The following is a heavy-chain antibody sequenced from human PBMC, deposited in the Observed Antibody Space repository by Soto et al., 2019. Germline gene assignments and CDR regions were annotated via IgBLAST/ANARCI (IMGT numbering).Heavy chain of an antibody. CDR2: ISYDGSNK. Sequence: GGSLRLSCAASGFTFSSYAMHWVRQAPGKGLEWVAVISYDGSNKYYADSVKGRFTISRDNSKNTLDLQMNSLRAEDTAVYYCARESYYYGSGSVSDFDYWGQGTLVTVSS. V-gene: IGHV3-30-3*01. J-gene: IGHJ4*02. CDR3: ARESYYYGSGSVSDFDY. D-gene: IGHD3-10*01. CDR1: GFTFSSYA.